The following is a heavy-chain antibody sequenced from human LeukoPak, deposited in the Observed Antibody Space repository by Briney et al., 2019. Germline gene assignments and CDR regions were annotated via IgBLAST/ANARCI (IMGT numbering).Heavy chain of an antibody. D-gene: IGHD1-26*01. CDR3: ARYREPYDHLPHALDV. J-gene: IGHJ3*01. V-gene: IGHV4-61*02. CDR1: GDSINTNHFF. Sequence: SETLSLTCTVSGDSINTNHFFWNWLRQPAGKGLEWIGRIYTSGTTQYNPSLNSRVTMSIGTSRNQFSLTLKSATAADTAVYYCARYREPYDHLPHALDVWGQGTMVTVSS. CDR2: IYTSGTT.